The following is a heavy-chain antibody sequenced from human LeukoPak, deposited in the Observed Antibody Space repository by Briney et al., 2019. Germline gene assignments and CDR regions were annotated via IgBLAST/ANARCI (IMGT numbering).Heavy chain of an antibody. V-gene: IGHV3-23*01. CDR2: ISGSGGST. D-gene: IGHD6-13*01. CDR1: GFTFSSYA. Sequence: GGSLRLSCAASGFTFSSYAMSWVRQAPGKGLEWVSAISGSGGSTYYAHSVKGRFTISRDNSNNTLYLQMNSLRAEDTAVYYCARRPIAAAGTLDYWGQGTLVTVSS. CDR3: ARRPIAAAGTLDY. J-gene: IGHJ4*02.